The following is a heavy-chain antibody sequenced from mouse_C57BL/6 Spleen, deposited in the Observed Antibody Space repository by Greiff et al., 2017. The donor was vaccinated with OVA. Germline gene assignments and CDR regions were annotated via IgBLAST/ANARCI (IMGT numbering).Heavy chain of an antibody. V-gene: IGHV14-1*01. CDR2: IDPEDGDT. D-gene: IGHD1-1*01. CDR1: GFNIKDYY. J-gene: IGHJ2*01. CDR3: TTRVTTVVASPFDY. Sequence: VQLQQSGAELVRPGASVKLSCTASGFNIKDYYMHWVKQRPEQGLEWIGRIDPEDGDTEYAPKFQGKATMTADTSSNTAYLQLSSLTSEDTAVYYCTTRVTTVVASPFDYWGQGTTLTVSS.